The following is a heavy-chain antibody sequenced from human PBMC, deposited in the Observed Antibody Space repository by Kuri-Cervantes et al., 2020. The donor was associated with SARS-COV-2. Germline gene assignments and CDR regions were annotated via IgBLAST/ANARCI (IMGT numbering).Heavy chain of an antibody. CDR3: AKDHRYSSSSGVGYFDS. J-gene: IGHJ4*02. CDR1: GFTFSGSA. Sequence: GGSLRLSCAASGFTFSGSAMHWVRQTPGKGLEWVAFIRYDGQSNYYADSVKGRFTISRDSSKDTLYLQMNSLRTDDTAFYYCAKDHRYSSSSGVGYFDSWGQGTLVTVSS. V-gene: IGHV3-30*02. D-gene: IGHD6-6*01. CDR2: IRYDGQSN.